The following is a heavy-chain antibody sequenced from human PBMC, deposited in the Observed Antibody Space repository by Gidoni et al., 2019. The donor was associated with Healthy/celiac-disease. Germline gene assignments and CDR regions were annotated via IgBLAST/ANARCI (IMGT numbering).Heavy chain of an antibody. CDR1: GGSISSYY. J-gene: IGHJ4*02. CDR3: AAFGVVPDEFDY. CDR2: IYYSGST. Sequence: QVQLQESGPGLVKPSETLSLTCTVSGGSISSYYWRWIRQPPGKGLEWIGYIYYSGSTNYNPSLKSRVTISVDTSKNQFSLKLSSVTAADTAVYYCAAFGVVPDEFDYWGQGTLVTVSS. D-gene: IGHD3-3*01. V-gene: IGHV4-59*08.